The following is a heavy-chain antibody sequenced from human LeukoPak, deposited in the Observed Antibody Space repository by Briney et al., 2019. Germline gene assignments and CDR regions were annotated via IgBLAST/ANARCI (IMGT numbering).Heavy chain of an antibody. Sequence: GGSLRLSCTASGFSFRTYNLHWVRQAPGKGLEWVANINQNGGEKYYVDSVKGRFTISRDNGKNSLYLQMNSLRAEDTAVYYCARYRHLGYWGQGTLVTVSS. V-gene: IGHV3-7*01. CDR1: GFSFRTYN. CDR3: ARYRHLGY. J-gene: IGHJ4*02. CDR2: INQNGGEK.